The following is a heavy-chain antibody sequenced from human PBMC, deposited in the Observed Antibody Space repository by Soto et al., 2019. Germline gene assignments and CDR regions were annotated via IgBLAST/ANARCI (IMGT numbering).Heavy chain of an antibody. J-gene: IGHJ4*02. Sequence: ASVKVSCKASGGTFSSYAISWVRQAPGQGLEWMGGIIPIFGTANYVQKFQGRVTITADKSTSTAYMELSSLRSEDTAVYYCAREGRYSGYDWNYWGQGTLVTVSS. CDR3: AREGRYSGYDWNY. D-gene: IGHD5-12*01. CDR2: IIPIFGTA. CDR1: GGTFSSYA. V-gene: IGHV1-69*06.